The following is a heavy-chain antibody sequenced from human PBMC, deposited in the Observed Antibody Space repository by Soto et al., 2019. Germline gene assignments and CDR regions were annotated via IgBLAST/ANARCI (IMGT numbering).Heavy chain of an antibody. J-gene: IGHJ3*02. CDR2: ISSSSSYI. V-gene: IGHV3-21*01. D-gene: IGHD2-2*01. CDR1: GFTFSSYS. Sequence: GGSLRLSCAASGFTFSSYSMNWVRQAPGKGLEWVSSISSSSSYIYYADSVKGRFTISRDNAKNSLYLQMNSLRAEDTDVYYCARDYIGYCSSTSCDAFDIWGQGTMVTVSS. CDR3: ARDYIGYCSSTSCDAFDI.